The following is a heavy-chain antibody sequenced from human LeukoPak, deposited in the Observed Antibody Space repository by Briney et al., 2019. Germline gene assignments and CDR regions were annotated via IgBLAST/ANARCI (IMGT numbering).Heavy chain of an antibody. CDR3: ARGPYTSGVYRLDY. Sequence: PGGSLRLSCAASGFTFSSYWMHWVRQAPGEGLVWVSRIKTDGTTTNYADSVKGRFTVSRDNAKNTLYLQMNSLRAEDTAVYYCARGPYTSGVYRLDYWGQRTMVTVSS. D-gene: IGHD6-19*01. J-gene: IGHJ4*02. CDR2: IKTDGTTT. CDR1: GFTFSSYW. V-gene: IGHV3-74*01.